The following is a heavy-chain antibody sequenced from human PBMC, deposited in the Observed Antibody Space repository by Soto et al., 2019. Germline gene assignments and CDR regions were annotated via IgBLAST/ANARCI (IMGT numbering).Heavy chain of an antibody. CDR2: ISGSGGST. CDR3: ARPAVVYDAFDI. J-gene: IGHJ3*02. CDR1: GFTFSSYA. V-gene: IGHV3-23*01. D-gene: IGHD2-15*01. Sequence: EVQLLESGGGLVQPGGSLRLSCAASGFTFSSYAMSWVRQAPGKGLEWVSAISGSGGSTYYADSVKGRFTISRDNSKNTLYLQMNSLRTEDTAVYYCARPAVVYDAFDIWGQGTMVTVSS.